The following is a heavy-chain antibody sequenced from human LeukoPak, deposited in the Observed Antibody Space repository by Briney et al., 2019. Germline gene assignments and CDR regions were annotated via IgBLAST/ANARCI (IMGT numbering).Heavy chain of an antibody. CDR2: LYSAGST. D-gene: IGHD1-26*01. Sequence: GGSLRLSCAASGFIVSSSYMSWVRQAPGKGLEWVSILYSAGSTYYADSVRGRFSISRDTSKNTVSLQMNSLTVEDTAVYYCACGGTGARQFYSYHFHHWGQGTLVTVSS. CDR1: GFIVSSSY. J-gene: IGHJ4*02. CDR3: ACGGTGARQFYSYHFHH. V-gene: IGHV3-53*01.